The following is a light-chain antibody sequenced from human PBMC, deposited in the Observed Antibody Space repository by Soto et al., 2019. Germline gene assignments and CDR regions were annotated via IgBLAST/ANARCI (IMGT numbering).Light chain of an antibody. CDR3: QQYGSSPRT. CDR2: GAS. V-gene: IGKV3-20*01. CDR1: QSVSNNY. J-gene: IGKJ1*01. Sequence: VFPKSPGMLSLSPGERATLSCIASQSVSNNYLAWYQQKPGQAPRLLIYGASNRATGIPDRFSGSGSGTDFTLTISRLEPEDFAVYYCQQYGSSPRTFGQGTKVDIK.